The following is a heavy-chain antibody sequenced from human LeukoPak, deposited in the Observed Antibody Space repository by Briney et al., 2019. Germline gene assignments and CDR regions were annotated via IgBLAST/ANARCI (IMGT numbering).Heavy chain of an antibody. D-gene: IGHD3-3*01. CDR1: GFTFSSYW. Sequence: GGSLRLSCAASGFTFSSYWMSWVRQAPGKGLEWVANIKQDGNEKYYVDSVKGRFTISRDNAKNSLYLQMNSLRAEDTAVYYCARDQYFGTYYDFWSGLGWFSPPGANAFDIWGQGTMVTVSS. J-gene: IGHJ3*02. CDR3: ARDQYFGTYYDFWSGLGWFSPPGANAFDI. V-gene: IGHV3-7*01. CDR2: IKQDGNEK.